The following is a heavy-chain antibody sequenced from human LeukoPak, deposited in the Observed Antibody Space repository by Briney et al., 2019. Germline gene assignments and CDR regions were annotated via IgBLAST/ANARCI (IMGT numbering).Heavy chain of an antibody. CDR2: ISSSSSYI. CDR3: ARVAVGYSSGSYYFDY. Sequence: GGSLRLSCEASGFTFSNHWMHWVRQAPGRGLEWVSSISSSSSYIYYADSVKGRFTISRDNAKNSLYLQMNSLRAEDTAVYYCARVAVGYSSGSYYFDYWGQGTLVTVSS. J-gene: IGHJ4*02. CDR1: GFTFSNHW. V-gene: IGHV3-21*01. D-gene: IGHD6-19*01.